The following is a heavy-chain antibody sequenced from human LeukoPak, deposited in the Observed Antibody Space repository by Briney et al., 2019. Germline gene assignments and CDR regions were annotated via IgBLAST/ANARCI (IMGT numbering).Heavy chain of an antibody. Sequence: PGGSLRLSCASSGFTFNNYGMSWVRLAPGKGLEWVSGISGSGDNTYYADSVKGRFTISRDSSRDTLYLQMNGLRAEDTAVYYCAKSRSAVAVAGSNYWGQGTLVTVSS. V-gene: IGHV3-23*01. CDR3: AKSRSAVAVAGSNY. D-gene: IGHD6-19*01. J-gene: IGHJ4*02. CDR1: GFTFNNYG. CDR2: ISGSGDNT.